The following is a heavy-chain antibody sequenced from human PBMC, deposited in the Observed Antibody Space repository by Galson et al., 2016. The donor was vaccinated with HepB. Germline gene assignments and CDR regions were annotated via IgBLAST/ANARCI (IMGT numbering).Heavy chain of an antibody. CDR1: GFVFSDYY. J-gene: IGHJ4*02. D-gene: IGHD4-17*01. CDR2: IAGSSSTI. V-gene: IGHV3-11*01. Sequence: SLRLSCAASGFVFSDYYMSWLRQAPGKGPEWISYIAGSSSTIYDADSVKGRFTVSRDNARQTLFLQMDSLSVEDTAVYFCARDREPETTMPIFDHWGQGTLVSVSS. CDR3: ARDREPETTMPIFDH.